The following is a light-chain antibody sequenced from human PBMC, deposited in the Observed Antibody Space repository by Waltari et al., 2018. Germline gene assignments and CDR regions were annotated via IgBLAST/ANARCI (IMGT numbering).Light chain of an antibody. CDR2: MSNDGSH. CDR3: QTWGTGIWV. Sequence: QQPEKGPRYLMKMSNDGSHIKGDGIPDLFSGSSAGAERYLTISILQSEEEADYYCQTWGTGIWVFGGGTKLTVL. V-gene: IGLV4-69*01. J-gene: IGLJ3*02.